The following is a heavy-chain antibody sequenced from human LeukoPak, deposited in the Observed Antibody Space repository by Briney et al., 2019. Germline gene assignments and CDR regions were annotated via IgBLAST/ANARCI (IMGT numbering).Heavy chain of an antibody. V-gene: IGHV1-69*01. CDR3: ARGRGYFDWSEGEFDF. CDR2: IIPIFGTA. J-gene: IGHJ4*02. Sequence: SVKVSCKASGGTFSSYAISWVRQAPGQGLEWMGGIIPIFGTANYAQKFQGRVTITADESTSTAYMELSSLRSEDTAVYYCARGRGYFDWSEGEFDFWGQGTLVTVSS. CDR1: GGTFSSYA. D-gene: IGHD3-9*01.